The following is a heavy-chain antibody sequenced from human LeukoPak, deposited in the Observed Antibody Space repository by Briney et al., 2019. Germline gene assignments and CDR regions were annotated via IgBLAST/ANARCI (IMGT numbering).Heavy chain of an antibody. V-gene: IGHV3-21*01. CDR1: GFTFSSYS. CDR3: ARDQQLEAGQDY. D-gene: IGHD6-13*01. CDR2: ISSSSSYI. Sequence: PGGSLRLSCAASGFTFSSYSMNWVRQAPGKGLEWVSSISSSSSYIYYADSVKGRFTISRDNAKNSLYLQMNSLRAEDTAVYYWARDQQLEAGQDYWGQGTLVTVSS. J-gene: IGHJ4*02.